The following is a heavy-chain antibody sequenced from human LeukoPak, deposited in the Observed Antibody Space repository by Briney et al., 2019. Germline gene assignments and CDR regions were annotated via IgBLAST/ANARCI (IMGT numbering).Heavy chain of an antibody. J-gene: IGHJ2*01. D-gene: IGHD3-10*01. CDR1: GGSISSYY. V-gene: IGHV4-59*01. CDR2: IYYLGST. Sequence: SETLSLTCTVSGGSISSYYRSWIRQPPGKGLEWVGHIYYLGSTNYNPSLKSRVTISIDTSKNYFSLKLNSVIAADTAVYYCARDRPGSYWYFDLWGRGTLVTVSS. CDR3: ARDRPGSYWYFDL.